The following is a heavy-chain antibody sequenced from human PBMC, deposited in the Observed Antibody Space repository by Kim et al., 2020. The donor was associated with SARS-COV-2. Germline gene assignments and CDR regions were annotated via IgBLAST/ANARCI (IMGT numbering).Heavy chain of an antibody. CDR3: ARGPTPDYSEGFDP. D-gene: IGHD5-12*01. J-gene: IGHJ5*02. Sequence: YADSVKGRFTISRDNSKNTLYLQMNSLRAEDTAVYYCARGPTPDYSEGFDPWGQGTLVTVSS. V-gene: IGHV3-33*01.